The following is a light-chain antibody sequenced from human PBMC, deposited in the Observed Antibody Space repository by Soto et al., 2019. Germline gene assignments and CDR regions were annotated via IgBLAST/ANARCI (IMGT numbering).Light chain of an antibody. V-gene: IGLV2-14*01. Sequence: QSALTQPASVSGSPGQSITISCTGTSSDVGGYNYVSWYQQHPGKAPKLMIYEVSNRPSGVSNRFSGSKSGSTASLTISGLQAEDEAHYYCSSYTSSNTLVLGTGTKVTV. J-gene: IGLJ1*01. CDR3: SSYTSSNTLV. CDR2: EVS. CDR1: SSDVGGYNY.